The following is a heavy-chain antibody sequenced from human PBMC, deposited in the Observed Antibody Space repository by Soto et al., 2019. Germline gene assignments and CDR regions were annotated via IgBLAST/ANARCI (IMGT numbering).Heavy chain of an antibody. Sequence: SETLSLTCTVSGGSISSYYWSWIRQPPGKGLEWIGYIYYSGSTNYNPSLKSRVTISVDTSKNPFSLKLSSVTAADTAVYYCARANYYGSGYGMDVWGQGTTVTVSS. CDR3: ARANYYGSGYGMDV. V-gene: IGHV4-59*01. D-gene: IGHD3-10*01. CDR2: IYYSGST. CDR1: GGSISSYY. J-gene: IGHJ6*02.